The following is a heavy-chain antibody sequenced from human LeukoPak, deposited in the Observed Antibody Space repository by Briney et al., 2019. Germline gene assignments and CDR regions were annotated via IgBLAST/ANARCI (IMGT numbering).Heavy chain of an antibody. J-gene: IGHJ4*02. D-gene: IGHD1-26*01. Sequence: TGGSLRLSCAASGFTFRNFAMSWVRQAPGKGLGWVSGISGSGGSTSHAESVKGRFTISRDNSRNTLYLQMNSLRAEDAAVYYCAKDGYSEAYWGQGTLVTVSS. CDR1: GFTFRNFA. V-gene: IGHV3-23*01. CDR2: ISGSGGST. CDR3: AKDGYSEAY.